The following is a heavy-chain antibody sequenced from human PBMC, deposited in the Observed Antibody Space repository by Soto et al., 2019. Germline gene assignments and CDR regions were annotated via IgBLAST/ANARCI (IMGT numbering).Heavy chain of an antibody. Sequence: QVQLVQSGAEEKKPGASVKVSCKASGYTFTSYAMRWVRQAPGQRLEWMGWINAGNGNTKYSQKFQGRVTITRDTSASTAYMELSSLRSEDTAVYYCASAYCGGDCSNYYYGMDVWGQGTTVTVSS. CDR2: INAGNGNT. CDR3: ASAYCGGDCSNYYYGMDV. V-gene: IGHV1-3*05. D-gene: IGHD2-21*02. J-gene: IGHJ6*02. CDR1: GYTFTSYA.